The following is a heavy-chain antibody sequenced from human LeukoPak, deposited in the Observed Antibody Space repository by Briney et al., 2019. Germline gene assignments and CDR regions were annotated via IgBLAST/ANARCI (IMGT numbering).Heavy chain of an antibody. D-gene: IGHD4-17*01. CDR2: ISAGGGVT. Sequence: QSGGSLRLSCAVSGFTFSNYAMVWVRQAPGKGLDWVSSISAGGGVTSNADSVKGRFTISRDNSKNTLYLQMNSLRAEDTAMYYCAKAARTTVTYSFDSWGQGTLVTVSS. CDR1: GFTFSNYA. CDR3: AKAARTTVTYSFDS. J-gene: IGHJ4*02. V-gene: IGHV3-23*01.